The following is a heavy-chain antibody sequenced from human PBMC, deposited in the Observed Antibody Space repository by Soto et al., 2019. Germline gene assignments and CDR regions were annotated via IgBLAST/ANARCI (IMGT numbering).Heavy chain of an antibody. CDR2: IYSGGST. V-gene: IGHV3-66*04. D-gene: IGHD1-26*01. CDR3: ARQYEGDPYWYFDL. CDR1: GFTVSSNY. J-gene: IGHJ2*01. Sequence: GGSLRLSCAASGFTVSSNYMSWVRQAPGKGLEWVSVIYSGGSTYYADSVKGRFTISRDNSKNTLYLQMNSLRAEDTAVYYGARQYEGDPYWYFDLWGRGTLVTVSS.